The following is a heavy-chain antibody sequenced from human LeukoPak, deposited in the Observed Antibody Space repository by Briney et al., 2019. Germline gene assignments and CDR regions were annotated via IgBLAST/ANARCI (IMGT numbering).Heavy chain of an antibody. CDR2: IYTSGST. CDR1: GGSISSGSYY. J-gene: IGHJ4*02. Sequence: PSETLSLTCTVSGGSISSGSYYWSWIRQPAGKGLEWIGRIYTSGSTNYNPSLKSRVTISVDTSKNRFSLKLSSVTAADTAVYYCASTGIVGATSDYWGQGTLVTVSS. V-gene: IGHV4-61*02. CDR3: ASTGIVGATSDY. D-gene: IGHD1-26*01.